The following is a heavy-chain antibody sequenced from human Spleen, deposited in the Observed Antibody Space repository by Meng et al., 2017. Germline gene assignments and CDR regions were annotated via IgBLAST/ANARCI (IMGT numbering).Heavy chain of an antibody. CDR2: IYTSGST. V-gene: IGHV4-61*02. Sequence: SCTVSGGSISSGSYYWSWIRQPAGKGLEGIGRIYTSGSTNYNPSLNSRVTISLDTSKNQFSLKLSSVTAADTAVYYCASETAASYYAMDVWGQGTTVTVSS. CDR3: ASETAASYYAMDV. D-gene: IGHD5-18*01. J-gene: IGHJ6*02. CDR1: GGSISSGSYY.